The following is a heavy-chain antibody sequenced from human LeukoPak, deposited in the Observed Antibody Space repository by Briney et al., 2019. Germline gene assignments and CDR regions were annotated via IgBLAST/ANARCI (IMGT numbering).Heavy chain of an antibody. D-gene: IGHD6-19*01. CDR3: ARVGSGWSQSSTNWFDP. CDR2: ISYDGSNK. Sequence: GRSLRLSCAASGFTFSSYAMHWVRQAPGKGLEWVAVISYDGSNKYYADSVKGRFTISRDNSKNTLYLQMNSLRAEDTAVYYCARVGSGWSQSSTNWFDPWGQGTLVTVSS. CDR1: GFTFSSYA. J-gene: IGHJ5*02. V-gene: IGHV3-30-3*01.